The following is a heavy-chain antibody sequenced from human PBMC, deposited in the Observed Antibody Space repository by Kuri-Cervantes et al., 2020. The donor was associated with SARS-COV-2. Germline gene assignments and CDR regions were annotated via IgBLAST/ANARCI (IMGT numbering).Heavy chain of an antibody. CDR1: GGSFSGYY. J-gene: IGHJ4*02. CDR3: ARGGSAWYIDY. Sequence: SETLSLTCAVYGGSFSGYYWSWIRQNPGKGLEWIGEINQSGNTQYNPSLESRATISVGTSKNQFYLKLSPMTAADTAVYYCARGGSAWYIDYWGQGTLVTVSS. D-gene: IGHD6-19*01. CDR2: INQSGNT. V-gene: IGHV4-34*01.